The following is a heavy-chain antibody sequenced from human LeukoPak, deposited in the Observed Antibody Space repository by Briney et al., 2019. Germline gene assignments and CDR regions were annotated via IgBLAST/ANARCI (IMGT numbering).Heavy chain of an antibody. CDR1: GYTFTSYG. CDR3: ARGSPEWYWSGGSCYYPYYFDY. Sequence: ASVKVSCKASGYTFTSYGISWVRQAPGQGLEWMRWISAYNGNTNYAQKLQGRVTMTTDTSTSTAYMELRSLRSDDTAVYYCARGSPEWYWSGGSCYYPYYFDYWGQGTLVTVSS. CDR2: ISAYNGNT. D-gene: IGHD2-15*01. J-gene: IGHJ4*02. V-gene: IGHV1-18*01.